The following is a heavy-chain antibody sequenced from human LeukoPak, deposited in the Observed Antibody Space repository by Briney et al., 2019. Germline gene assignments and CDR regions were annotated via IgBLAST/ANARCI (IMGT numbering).Heavy chain of an antibody. CDR1: GFTFSSYA. CDR3: AKAVVIVPSATPFDY. J-gene: IGHJ4*02. CDR2: ISGSGAST. Sequence: GGSLRLPCAASGFTFSSYAMSWVRQAPGKGLEWVSAISGSGASTFYADSVKGRFTISRDNSKITLYLQMNSLRAEDTALYYCAKAVVIVPSATPFDYWGQGTLVTVSS. D-gene: IGHD2-2*01. V-gene: IGHV3-23*01.